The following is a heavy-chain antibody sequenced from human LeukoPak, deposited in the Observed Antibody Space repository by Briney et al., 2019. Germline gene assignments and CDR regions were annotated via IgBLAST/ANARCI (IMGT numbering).Heavy chain of an antibody. J-gene: IGHJ3*02. CDR1: GVSFSGFY. D-gene: IGHD6-13*01. V-gene: IGHV4-34*01. CDR3: ARDLLGVSSSWFDAFDI. Sequence: NPSETLSLTCAVSGVSFSGFYWTWIRQPPGKGLEWIGQINHNRNSHYNPSLKSRVTISVDTSKNQFSLKLSSVTAADTAVYYCARDLLGVSSSWFDAFDIWGQGTMVTVSS. CDR2: INHNRNS.